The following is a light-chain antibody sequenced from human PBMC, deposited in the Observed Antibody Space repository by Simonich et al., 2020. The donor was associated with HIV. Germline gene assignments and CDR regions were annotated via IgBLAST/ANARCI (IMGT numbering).Light chain of an antibody. Sequence: EIVMPQSPYSLAVSLGDRATVNCKSSQSVLYSSNNKNYLAWFQQKQGQPPKLLIYWASTRESGVPDRFSGSGSGTDFTLTISSLQAEDVAVYYCQQYYSTPRTFGQGTKVEIK. J-gene: IGKJ1*01. V-gene: IGKV4-1*01. CDR1: QSVLYSSNNKNY. CDR2: WAS. CDR3: QQYYSTPRT.